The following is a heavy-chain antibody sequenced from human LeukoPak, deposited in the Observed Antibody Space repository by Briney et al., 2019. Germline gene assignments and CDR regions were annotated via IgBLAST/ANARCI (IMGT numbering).Heavy chain of an antibody. V-gene: IGHV3-21*01. J-gene: IGHJ4*02. CDR1: GFTFSSYS. D-gene: IGHD3-10*01. CDR3: AKDQLRDYGSGSGDY. Sequence: PGGSLRLSCAASGFTFSSYSMNWVRQAPGKGLEWVSSISATGNYIYYADSVKGRFTISRDNSKNTLYLQMNSLRAGDTAVYYCAKDQLRDYGSGSGDYWGQGTLVTVSS. CDR2: ISATGNYI.